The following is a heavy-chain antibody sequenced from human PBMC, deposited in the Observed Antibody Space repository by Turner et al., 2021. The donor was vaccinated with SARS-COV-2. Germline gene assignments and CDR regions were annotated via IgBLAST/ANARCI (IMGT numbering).Heavy chain of an antibody. CDR1: GFTFITYG. CDR3: ARSTVTTPPDY. J-gene: IGHJ4*02. D-gene: IGHD4-17*01. Sequence: QVQLVESGGGVVQPGRSLRLSCAASGFTFITYGMHWVRQAPGKGLEWVAVIWYDGSDKYYADSVKGRFTISRDNSKNTLYLKMNNLRAEDTAVYYCARSTVTTPPDYWGQGTLVTVSS. V-gene: IGHV3-33*01. CDR2: IWYDGSDK.